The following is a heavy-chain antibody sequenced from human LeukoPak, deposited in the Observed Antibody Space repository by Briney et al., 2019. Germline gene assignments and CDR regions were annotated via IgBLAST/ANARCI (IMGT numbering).Heavy chain of an antibody. Sequence: GSMRLSCAASGLSFSAYKMHWVRQAPRKGLVWVSRISTDGYTTDYADFVQGRFTASRDNTKNTWSLEMNSLRAEDTAVYYCVVGGSPGYWGQGTLVTVSS. CDR1: GLSFSAYK. CDR3: VVGGSPGY. V-gene: IGHV3-74*01. J-gene: IGHJ4*02. CDR2: ISTDGYTT. D-gene: IGHD2-15*01.